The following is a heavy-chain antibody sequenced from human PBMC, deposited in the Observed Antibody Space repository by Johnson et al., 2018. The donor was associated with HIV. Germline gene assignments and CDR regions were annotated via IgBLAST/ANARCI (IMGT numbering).Heavy chain of an antibody. V-gene: IGHV3-7*01. CDR1: GFAFSNYC. CDR2: IKEAGSEK. Sequence: VQLVESGGGLVQPGGSLRLSCVASGFAFSNYCMTWVRQAPGKGLEWVAHIKEAGSEKYYVDSVKGRFTISRDTAINSLYLQMDGLRVEDTAVYYCARDRYYNFWSGYYPDAFDVLGQGTMVSVST. J-gene: IGHJ3*01. D-gene: IGHD3-3*01. CDR3: ARDRYYNFWSGYYPDAFDV.